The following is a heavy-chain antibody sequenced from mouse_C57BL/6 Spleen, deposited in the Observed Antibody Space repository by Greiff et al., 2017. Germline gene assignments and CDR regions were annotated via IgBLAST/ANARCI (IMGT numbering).Heavy chain of an antibody. Sequence: VQLQQSGPELVKPGASVKISCKASGYTFTNYYMNWVKQSHGKSLEWIGDINPNNGGTSYNQKFKGKATLTVDKSSSTAYMELRSLTSEDSAVYYCARGILPWYFDVWGTGTTVTVSS. CDR3: ARGILPWYFDV. V-gene: IGHV1-26*01. CDR1: GYTFTNYY. CDR2: INPNNGGT. J-gene: IGHJ1*03. D-gene: IGHD5-5*01.